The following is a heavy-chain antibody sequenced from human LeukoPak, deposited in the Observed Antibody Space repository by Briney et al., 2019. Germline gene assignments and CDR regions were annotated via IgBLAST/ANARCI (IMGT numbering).Heavy chain of an antibody. CDR3: ARVTYYYGSGSPR. Sequence: SVKVSCKASGGTLSSYAISWVRQAPGQGLEWMGRIIPILGIANYAQKFQGRVTITADKSTSTAYMELSSLRSEDTAVYYCARVTYYYGSGSPRWGQGTLVTVSS. J-gene: IGHJ4*02. CDR1: GGTLSSYA. D-gene: IGHD3-10*01. V-gene: IGHV1-69*04. CDR2: IIPILGIA.